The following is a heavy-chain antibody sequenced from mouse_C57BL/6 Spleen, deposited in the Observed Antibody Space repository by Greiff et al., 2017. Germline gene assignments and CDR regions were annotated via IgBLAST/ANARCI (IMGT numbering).Heavy chain of an antibody. V-gene: IGHV5-17*01. Sequence: EVQLVESGGGLVKPGGSLKLSCAASGFTFSDYGMHWVRQAPEKGLAWVAYISSGSSTIYYADTVKGRFTISRDNAKNTLFLQMTSLRSEDTAMYYCANYGSSTGWYFDVWGTGTTVTVSS. CDR3: ANYGSSTGWYFDV. CDR1: GFTFSDYG. J-gene: IGHJ1*03. CDR2: ISSGSSTI. D-gene: IGHD1-1*01.